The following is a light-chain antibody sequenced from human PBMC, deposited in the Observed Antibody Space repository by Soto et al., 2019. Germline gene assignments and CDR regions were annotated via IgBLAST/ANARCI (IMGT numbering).Light chain of an antibody. CDR1: SSDVGDYNY. CDR3: CSYAGSYTFV. J-gene: IGLJ1*01. Sequence: QSVLTQPRSVSGSPGQSVTISCTGTSSDVGDYNYVSWYQQRPGKAPKLMTYDVNKRPSGVPDRFSGSKSGNTASLTISGLQAEDEADYYCCSYAGSYTFVFGTGTKV. V-gene: IGLV2-11*01. CDR2: DVN.